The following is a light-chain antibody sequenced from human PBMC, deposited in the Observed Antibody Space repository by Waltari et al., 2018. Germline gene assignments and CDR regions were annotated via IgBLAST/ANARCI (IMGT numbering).Light chain of an antibody. Sequence: DIQMTQSPSTLSGSVGDSVNITCRAGQSVSEWLAWYQQKPVRAPDLLIYKASTLERGVSSRFRGSGSGTEFTLTINSLQPDDFSTYYCQQYDSYPVTFGQGTKVEIK. CDR3: QQYDSYPVT. V-gene: IGKV1-5*03. J-gene: IGKJ1*01. CDR2: KAS. CDR1: QSVSEW.